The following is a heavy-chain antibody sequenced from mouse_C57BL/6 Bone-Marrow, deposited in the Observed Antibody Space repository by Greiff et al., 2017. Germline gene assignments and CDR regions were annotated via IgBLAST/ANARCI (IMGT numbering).Heavy chain of an antibody. Sequence: VQLQQSGPELVKPGASVKISCKASGYSFTDYNMNWVKQSNGKSLEWIGVINPNYGTTSYNQKFKGKATLTVDQSSSTAYMQLNSLTSKDSAVYYCAPHYYGSRTGCAYWGQGTRVTVSA. D-gene: IGHD1-1*01. J-gene: IGHJ3*01. CDR2: INPNYGTT. CDR1: GYSFTDYN. CDR3: APHYYGSRTGCAY. V-gene: IGHV1-39*01.